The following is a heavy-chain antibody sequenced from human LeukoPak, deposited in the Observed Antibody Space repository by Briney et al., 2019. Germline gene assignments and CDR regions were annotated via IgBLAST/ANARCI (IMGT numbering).Heavy chain of an antibody. D-gene: IGHD3-9*01. CDR3: ARVSGEYDILTGYYPPFDY. V-gene: IGHV3-30-3*01. CDR2: ISYDGSNK. CDR1: GFTLSSYA. Sequence: GGSLRLSCAASGFTLSSYAMHWVRQAPGKGLEWVAVISYDGSNKYYADSVKGRFTISRDNSKNTLYLQMNSLRAEDTAVYYCARVSGEYDILTGYYPPFDYWGQGTLVTVSS. J-gene: IGHJ4*02.